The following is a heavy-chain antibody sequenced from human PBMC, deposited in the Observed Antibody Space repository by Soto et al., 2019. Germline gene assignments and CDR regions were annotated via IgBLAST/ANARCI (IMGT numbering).Heavy chain of an antibody. V-gene: IGHV3-48*01. CDR2: ISGSSSAI. D-gene: IGHD3-3*01. Sequence: PGGSLRLSCAASGFTFRSYSMSWVRQAPWKGLEWVSYISGSSSAIYYADSVKGRFTISRDNAKNSLYLQLNSRRAEDTAVYYYSRDVLGVAAYYYCMDVWRQRSTVTVSS. CDR3: SRDVLGVAAYYYCMDV. CDR1: GFTFRSYS. J-gene: IGHJ6*02.